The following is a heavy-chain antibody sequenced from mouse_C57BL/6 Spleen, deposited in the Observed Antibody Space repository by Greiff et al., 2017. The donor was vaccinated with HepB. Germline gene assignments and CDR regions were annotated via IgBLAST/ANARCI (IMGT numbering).Heavy chain of an antibody. J-gene: IGHJ2*01. CDR3: AREGNCYYYGSSDY. V-gene: IGHV5-17*01. Sequence: EVQRVESGGGLVKPGGSLKLSCAASGFTFSEDGRHWVRQATEKGLEWVAYIRSGSSTIYYADTVKGRFTISRDNAKNTLFLQMTSLRSEDTAMYYCAREGNCYYYGSSDYWGQGTTLTVSS. CDR2: IRSGSSTI. CDR1: GFTFSEDG. D-gene: IGHD1-1*01.